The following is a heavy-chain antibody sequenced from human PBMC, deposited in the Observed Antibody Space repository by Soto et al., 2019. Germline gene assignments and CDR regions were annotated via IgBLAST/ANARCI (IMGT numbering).Heavy chain of an antibody. CDR3: ARGKDIAAAGTGRDYYYYGMDV. Sequence: SETLSLTCAVYGGSFSGYYWSWIRQPPGKGLEWIGEINHSGSTNYNPSLKSRVTISVDTSKNQFSLKLSSVTAADTAVYYCARGKDIAAAGTGRDYYYYGMDVWGQGTTVTVSS. D-gene: IGHD6-13*01. J-gene: IGHJ6*02. CDR1: GGSFSGYY. V-gene: IGHV4-34*01. CDR2: INHSGST.